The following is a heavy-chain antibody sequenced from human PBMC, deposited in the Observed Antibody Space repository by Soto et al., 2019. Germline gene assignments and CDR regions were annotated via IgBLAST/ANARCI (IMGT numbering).Heavy chain of an antibody. CDR2: ILYDGSNK. V-gene: IGHV3-30*18. D-gene: IGHD3-16*01. CDR1: GFTFSNYG. CDR3: AKSRDAHNLYSYYGMDV. J-gene: IGHJ6*04. Sequence: GGSLRLSCAASGFTFSNYGMHWVRQTPGKGLEWVALILYDGSNKYYADSVKGRFTISRDNSKNTLYLQVSSLRAEDTAVYYCAKSRDAHNLYSYYGMDVWGKGTTVTVSS.